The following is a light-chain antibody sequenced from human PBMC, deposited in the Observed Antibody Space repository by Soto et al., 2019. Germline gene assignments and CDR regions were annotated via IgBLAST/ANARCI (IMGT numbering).Light chain of an antibody. CDR3: QSYDSSLSAHVV. CDR1: SSNIGAGYD. J-gene: IGLJ2*01. CDR2: GNS. Sequence: QSVLTQPPSVSGAPGQRVTISCTGSSSNIGAGYDVHWYQQLPGTSPKLLIYGNSNRPSGVPDRFSGSKSGTSASLAITGRQAEDEADYYCQSYDSSLSAHVVFGGGTKVTVL. V-gene: IGLV1-40*01.